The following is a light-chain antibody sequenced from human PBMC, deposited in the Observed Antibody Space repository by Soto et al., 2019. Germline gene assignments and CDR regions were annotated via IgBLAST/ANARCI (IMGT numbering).Light chain of an antibody. CDR3: QKYNNWPRT. CDR1: QIISRTY. J-gene: IGKJ5*01. CDR2: GAS. Sequence: DIVLTQSQGPLSLSPGERTPLSRKASQIISRTYLGWYQQKPGQAPRLLIYGASSRATGIPDRVSGSGSGTEFSLTISSLQSEDCAVYYCQKYNNWPRTVGHGIRLEI. V-gene: IGKV3-20*01.